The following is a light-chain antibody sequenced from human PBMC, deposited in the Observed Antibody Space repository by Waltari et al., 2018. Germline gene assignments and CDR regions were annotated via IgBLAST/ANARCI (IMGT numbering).Light chain of an antibody. J-gene: IGLJ3*02. V-gene: IGLV2-18*02. CDR1: SSDVGRYNR. Sequence: QSALTQPPSVSGSPGQSVTISCTGASSDVGRYNRVSWYQPPPGTVPKLLIYEVTNRPSGVPDRFSGSKSGNTASLTISGLQAEDEGDYYCNSFTSGNTWVFGGGTKLTVL. CDR3: NSFTSGNTWV. CDR2: EVT.